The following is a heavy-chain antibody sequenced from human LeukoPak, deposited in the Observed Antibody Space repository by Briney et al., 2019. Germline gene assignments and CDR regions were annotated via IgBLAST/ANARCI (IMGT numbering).Heavy chain of an antibody. CDR2: IYHSGST. CDR3: ARNIMTTRYATSHYFDY. D-gene: IGHD3-16*01. V-gene: IGHV4-30-2*01. Sequence: SETLSLTCAVSGGSISSGGYSWSWIRQPPGKGLEWIGYIYHSGSTYYNPSLKSRVTISVDRSKNQFSLKLSSVTAADTAVYYCARNIMTTRYATSHYFDYWGQGTLVTVSS. J-gene: IGHJ4*02. CDR1: GGSISSGGYS.